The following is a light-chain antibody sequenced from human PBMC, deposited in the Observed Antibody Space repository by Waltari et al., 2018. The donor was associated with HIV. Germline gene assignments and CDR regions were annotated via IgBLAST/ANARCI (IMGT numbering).Light chain of an antibody. Sequence: QVVVTQEPSLSVSPGGTVTVTCSSVTGSFSRKHYAHWIQLKPGQPPRTPSYDTEKRHPWTAGRFAGSLSGCRAALMLAGALPEDEADYYCLLSYSGVRVFGGGTKLTV. J-gene: IGLJ3*02. V-gene: IGLV7-46*01. CDR1: TGSFSRKHY. CDR2: DTE. CDR3: LLSYSGVRV.